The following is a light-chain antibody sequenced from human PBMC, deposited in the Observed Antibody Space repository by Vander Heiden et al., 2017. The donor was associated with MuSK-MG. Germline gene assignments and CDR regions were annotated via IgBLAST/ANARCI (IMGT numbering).Light chain of an antibody. CDR3: LLSYSGTRV. J-gene: IGLJ3*02. Sequence: QAVVTQEPSLTVSPGGTVTLPCGSSPVAVTSGHSPYWFQQTPGQAPRTLIYDTSNKRAWTPARFSGSLLGGKAALTLSGAQPEDEADYYCLLSYSGTRVFGGGTKLTVL. CDR2: DTS. CDR1: PVAVTSGHS. V-gene: IGLV7-46*01.